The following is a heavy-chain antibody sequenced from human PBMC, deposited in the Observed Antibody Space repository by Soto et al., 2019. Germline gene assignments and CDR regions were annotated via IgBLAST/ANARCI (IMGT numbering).Heavy chain of an antibody. Sequence: PGGSLRLSCSASGVTVSTYGMTWVRQAPGKGLEWVSSVSSSATYTHYADSVKGRFTISRDNAKNSLYLQMNSLRAEDTAVYYCARDHLSSGYDYDPNYYGMDVWGQGTTVTVSS. V-gene: IGHV3-21*01. CDR3: ARDHLSSGYDYDPNYYGMDV. CDR1: GVTVSTYG. D-gene: IGHD5-12*01. CDR2: VSSSATYT. J-gene: IGHJ6*02.